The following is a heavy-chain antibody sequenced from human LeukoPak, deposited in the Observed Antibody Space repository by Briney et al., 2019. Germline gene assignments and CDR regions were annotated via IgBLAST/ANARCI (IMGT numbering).Heavy chain of an antibody. Sequence: ASVKVSCKASGYTFTSYGISWVRQAPGQGLEWMGWISAYNGNTNYAQKLQGRATMTTDTSTSTAYMELRSLRSDDTAVYYCARDLLTGELSDYWGQGTLVTVSS. V-gene: IGHV1-18*01. CDR2: ISAYNGNT. CDR1: GYTFTSYG. J-gene: IGHJ4*02. CDR3: ARDLLTGELSDY. D-gene: IGHD3-16*02.